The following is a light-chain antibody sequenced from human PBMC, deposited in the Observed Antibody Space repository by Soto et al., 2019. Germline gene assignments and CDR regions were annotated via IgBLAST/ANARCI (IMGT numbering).Light chain of an antibody. CDR3: QQYTSWPLT. V-gene: IGKV3D-15*01. CDR2: AAS. CDR1: QNVYNN. Sequence: EVVMTQSPATLSVSPGERATLSCRTSQNVYNNLAWYLQKPGQAPRLLISAASTRATGIPARFSGGGSGTEFTLTINSLQSEDFAVYYCQQYTSWPLTFGGGTKVEIK. J-gene: IGKJ4*01.